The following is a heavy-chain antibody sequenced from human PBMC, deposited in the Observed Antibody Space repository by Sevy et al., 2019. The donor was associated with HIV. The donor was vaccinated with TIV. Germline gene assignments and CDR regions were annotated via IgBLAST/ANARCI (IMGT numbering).Heavy chain of an antibody. V-gene: IGHV3-7*04. CDR1: GFSFSNYW. CDR2: IKQDESEK. CDR3: ARGNSGSFDY. D-gene: IGHD3-22*01. J-gene: IGHJ4*02. Sequence: GGSLRLSCAASGFSFSNYWMHWVRQAPGKWLEWVANIKQDESEKYYVASVKGRFTISRDNVKNSLYLQMNSLRPEDTAVYYCARGNSGSFDYWGQGTLVTVSS.